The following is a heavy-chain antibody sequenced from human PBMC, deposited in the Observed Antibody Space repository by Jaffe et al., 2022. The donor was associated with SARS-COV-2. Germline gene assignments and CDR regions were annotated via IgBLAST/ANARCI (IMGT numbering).Heavy chain of an antibody. CDR1: GFTFSNAW. D-gene: IGHD3-3*01. CDR3: TTGNLEWLPYGYYYGMDV. J-gene: IGHJ6*02. V-gene: IGHV3-15*01. CDR2: IKSKTDGGTT. Sequence: EVQLVESGGGLVKPGGSLRLSCAASGFTFSNAWMSWVRQAPGKGLEWVGRIKSKTDGGTTDYAAPVKGRFTISRDDSKNTLYLQMNSLKTEDTAVYYCTTGNLEWLPYGYYYGMDVWGQGTTVTVSS.